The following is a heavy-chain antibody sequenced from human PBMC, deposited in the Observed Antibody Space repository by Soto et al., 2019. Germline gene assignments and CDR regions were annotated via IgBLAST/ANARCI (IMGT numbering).Heavy chain of an antibody. CDR3: ARDGSNYYYMDV. CDR1: GGSISSYY. V-gene: IGHV4-59*12. Sequence: SETLSLTCTVSGGSISSYYWSWIRQPPGKGLEWIGYIYYSGSTYYNPSLKSRVTISVDTSKNQFSLKLSSVTAADTAVYYCARDGSNYYYMDVWGKGTTVTVSS. J-gene: IGHJ6*03. CDR2: IYYSGST.